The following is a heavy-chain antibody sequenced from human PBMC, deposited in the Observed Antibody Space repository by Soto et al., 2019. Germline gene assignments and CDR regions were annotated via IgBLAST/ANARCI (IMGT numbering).Heavy chain of an antibody. CDR1: GCSIRSYY. J-gene: IGHJ3*02. V-gene: IGHV4-59*07. Sequence: SDTLSVTFTVSGCSIRSYYWSWIRQPPGKGLEWIGYIYYSGSTNYNPSLKSRVTISVDTSKNQFSLKLSSVTAADTAVYYCAKNYGNAFDIWGQGTMVT. CDR2: IYYSGST. CDR3: AKNYGNAFDI. D-gene: IGHD3-10*01.